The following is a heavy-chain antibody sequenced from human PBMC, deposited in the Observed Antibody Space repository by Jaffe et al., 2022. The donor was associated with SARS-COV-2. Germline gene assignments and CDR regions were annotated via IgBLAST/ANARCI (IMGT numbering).Heavy chain of an antibody. D-gene: IGHD1-26*01. CDR1: GGSISSSSYY. CDR2: IYYSGST. J-gene: IGHJ5*02. CDR3: ARLDGGGSYFSYNWFDP. Sequence: QLQLQESGPGLVKPSETLSLTCTVSGGSISSSSYYWGWIRQPPGKGLEWIGSIYYSGSTYYNPSLKSRVTISVDTSKNQFSLKLSSVTAADTAVYYCARLDGGGSYFSYNWFDPWGQGTLVTVSS. V-gene: IGHV4-39*01.